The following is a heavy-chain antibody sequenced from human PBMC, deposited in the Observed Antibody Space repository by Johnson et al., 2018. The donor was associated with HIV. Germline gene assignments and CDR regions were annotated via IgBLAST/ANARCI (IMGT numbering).Heavy chain of an antibody. J-gene: IGHJ3*02. D-gene: IGHD6-6*01. CDR3: AKERHLVRAFDI. CDR2: IYSGGRT. Sequence: VQLVESGGGVMQPGKSLRLSCEASGFTFRSNYMSWVRQAPGKGLEWVSVIYSGGRTYYADSVKGRFTISRDNSKDMLYLQMNSLRAEDTAVYYCAKERHLVRAFDIWGQGTMVTVSS. V-gene: IGHV3-66*02. CDR1: GFTFRSNY.